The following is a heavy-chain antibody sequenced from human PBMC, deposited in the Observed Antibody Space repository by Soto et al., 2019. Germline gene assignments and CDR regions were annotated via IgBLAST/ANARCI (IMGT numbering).Heavy chain of an antibody. D-gene: IGHD6-19*01. Sequence: VQLVQSGAEVKKPGASVKISCKASGYTFNSYYMHWVRQAPGQGLEWMGVINPSGDSAGYAQKFQGRVTMSRDTFTSTLYMDLSGLRSDDTAVYYCARVGSFEVVAATDYFDHWGQGTLITVSS. J-gene: IGHJ4*02. CDR2: INPSGDSA. CDR1: GYTFNSYY. CDR3: ARVGSFEVVAATDYFDH. V-gene: IGHV1-46*02.